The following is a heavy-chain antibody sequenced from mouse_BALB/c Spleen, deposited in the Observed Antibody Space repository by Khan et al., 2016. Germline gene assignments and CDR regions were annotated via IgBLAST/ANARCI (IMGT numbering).Heavy chain of an antibody. CDR3: ARAYGNYGHWVGY. D-gene: IGHD2-10*02. J-gene: IGHJ3*01. CDR2: ISYSGIT. CDR1: AYSITSDYA. V-gene: IGHV3-2*02. Sequence: EVQLQESGPGLVKPSQSLSLTCTVTAYSITSDYAWNWIRQFPGNKLEWMGYISYSGITIYNPSLKSRISITRDTSKNQFFLQLNSVTTEDTATYYCARAYGNYGHWVGYWGQGTLVTVAA.